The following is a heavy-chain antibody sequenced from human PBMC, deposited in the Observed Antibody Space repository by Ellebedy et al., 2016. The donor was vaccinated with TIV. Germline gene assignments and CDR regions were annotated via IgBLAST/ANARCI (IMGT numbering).Heavy chain of an antibody. D-gene: IGHD1-26*01. V-gene: IGHV4-59*01. J-gene: IGHJ4*02. Sequence: MPSETLSLTCTVSGGSISSNYWSRIRQTPGKGLEWIGCINHIGYTIYNPSLKSRVTLSTDTSKNQFSMKLSSVTAADTAVYFCAKDVGGTTGDFFDYWGQGTLVTISS. CDR3: AKDVGGTTGDFFDY. CDR1: GGSISSNY. CDR2: INHIGYT.